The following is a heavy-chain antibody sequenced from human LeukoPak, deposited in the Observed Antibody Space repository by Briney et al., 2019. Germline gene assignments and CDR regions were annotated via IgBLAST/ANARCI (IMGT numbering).Heavy chain of an antibody. CDR1: GGSISSYY. CDR3: ARGVAGNGYYFDY. J-gene: IGHJ4*02. D-gene: IGHD6-19*01. CDR2: IYTSGNT. V-gene: IGHV4-4*07. Sequence: SETLSLTCTVSGGSISSYYWSWIRQPAGKGLEWIGRIYTSGNTNYNPSLKSRVTMSLDTSKNQFPLKLSPVTAADTAVYYCARGVAGNGYYFDYWGKGTLVTVSS.